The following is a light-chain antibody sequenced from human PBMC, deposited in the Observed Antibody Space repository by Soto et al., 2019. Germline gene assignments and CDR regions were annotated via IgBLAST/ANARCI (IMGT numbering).Light chain of an antibody. CDR1: SSDVGGYNF. CDR2: EVS. CDR3: SSFGGGNKVL. Sequence: QSALTQPPSASGSPGQSVTISCTGTSSDVGGYNFVSWYQQHPGKVPKTMIYEVSKRPSGVPDRFSGSKSGNTASLTVSGLQAEDEADYYCSSFGGGNKVLLGGGTKLTVL. V-gene: IGLV2-8*01. J-gene: IGLJ3*02.